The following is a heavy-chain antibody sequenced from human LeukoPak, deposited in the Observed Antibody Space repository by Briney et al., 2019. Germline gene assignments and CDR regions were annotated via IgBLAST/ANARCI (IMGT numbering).Heavy chain of an antibody. CDR2: ISAYNGNT. J-gene: IGHJ4*02. V-gene: IGHV1-18*01. Sequence: ASVKVSCKXSGYTFTSYGISWVRQAPRQGLEWMGWISAYNGNTNYAQKLQGRVTMTTDTSTSTAYMELRSLRSDDTAVYYCARDQASFGYSYGCYHYWGQGTLVTVSS. CDR1: GYTFTSYG. D-gene: IGHD5-18*01. CDR3: ARDQASFGYSYGCYHY.